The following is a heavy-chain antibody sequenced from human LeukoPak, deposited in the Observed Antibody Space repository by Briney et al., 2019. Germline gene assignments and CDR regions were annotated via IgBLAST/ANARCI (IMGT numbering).Heavy chain of an antibody. CDR2: IYYSGST. D-gene: IGHD6-13*01. CDR1: GGSISSYY. Sequence: SETLSLTCTVSGGSISSYYWSWIRQPPGKGLEWIGYIYYSGSTNYNPSLKSRVTISVDTSKNQFSLKLSSVTAADTAVYYCARQSADWFDPWGQGTLVTVSS. J-gene: IGHJ5*02. V-gene: IGHV4-59*08. CDR3: ARQSADWFDP.